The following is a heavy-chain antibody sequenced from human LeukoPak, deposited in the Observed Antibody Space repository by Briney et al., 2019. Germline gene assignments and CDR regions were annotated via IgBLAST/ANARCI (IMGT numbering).Heavy chain of an antibody. CDR2: IYHSGST. CDR1: GGSIISSGYY. J-gene: IGHJ4*02. V-gene: IGHV4-31*03. CDR3: ARGARSAYYYFDY. Sequence: PSQTLSLTCSVAGGSIISSGYYWTWIRQHPGKGLEWIGCIYHSGSTYYQSSLKSRVTISVDTSKNQFSLKVTSVTAADTAVYYCARGARSAYYYFDYWGQGTLVTVST. D-gene: IGHD3-22*01.